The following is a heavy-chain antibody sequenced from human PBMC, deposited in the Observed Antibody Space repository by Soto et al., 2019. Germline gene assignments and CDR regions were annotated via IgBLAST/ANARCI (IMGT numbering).Heavy chain of an antibody. Sequence: QVQLQQSGPGLVKPSQTLSLTCVISGDSVSSNSVGWHWIRQSPSRGLEWLGRTYYRSKWYNDYALSVKSRIIINSDTSKNQFSLHLNSVTPDDTAVYYCTRNRTWANGYWGQGTLVTVSS. CDR1: GDSVSSNSVG. CDR3: TRNRTWANGY. CDR2: TYYRSKWYN. D-gene: IGHD2-8*01. J-gene: IGHJ4*02. V-gene: IGHV6-1*01.